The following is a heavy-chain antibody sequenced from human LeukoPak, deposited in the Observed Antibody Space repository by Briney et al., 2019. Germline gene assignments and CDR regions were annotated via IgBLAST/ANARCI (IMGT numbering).Heavy chain of an antibody. Sequence: GGSLRLSCAASGFTFSSYGMSWVRQAPGKGLEGVSAVSGSGGSTYYADSVKGRFTISRDNSKNTLYLKMNSLRAEDTAVYYCAKGGAYYYGSGTYYMDVWGQGTTVTISS. CDR1: GFTFSSYG. J-gene: IGHJ6*03. V-gene: IGHV3-23*01. CDR3: AKGGAYYYGSGTYYMDV. CDR2: VSGSGGST. D-gene: IGHD3-10*01.